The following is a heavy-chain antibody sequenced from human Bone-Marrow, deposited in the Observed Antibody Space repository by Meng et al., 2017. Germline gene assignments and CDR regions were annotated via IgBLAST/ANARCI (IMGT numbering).Heavy chain of an antibody. V-gene: IGHV1-8*01. CDR1: GYTFTGYY. J-gene: IGHJ4*02. D-gene: IGHD5-18*01. CDR3: ARSGIQLWLYY. CDR2: MNPNSGNT. Sequence: QVQVVPGGAGVKKPGASVKVSCKASGYTFTGYYIHWVRQATGQGLEWMGWMNPNSGNTGYAQKFQGRVTMTRNTSISTAYMELSSLRSEDTAVYYCARSGIQLWLYYWGQGTLVTVSS.